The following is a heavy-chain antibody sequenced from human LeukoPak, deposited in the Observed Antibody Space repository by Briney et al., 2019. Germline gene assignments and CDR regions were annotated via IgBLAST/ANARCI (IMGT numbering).Heavy chain of an antibody. D-gene: IGHD3-3*01. CDR2: ISDSGHTK. CDR3: ARKELEGSWFDP. J-gene: IGHJ5*02. V-gene: IGHV3-48*02. CDR1: GFALSPYA. Sequence: TGGSLRLSCAASGFALSPYAMNWVRQAPGKGLEWIAFISDSGHTKYNADSVKGRFTISRENAKNSVFLQMNSLRDEDTAVYYCARKELEGSWFDPWGQGTLVTVTS.